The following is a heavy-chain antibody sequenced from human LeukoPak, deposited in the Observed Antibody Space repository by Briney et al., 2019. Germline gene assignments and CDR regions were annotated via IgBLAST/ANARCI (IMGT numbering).Heavy chain of an antibody. CDR1: GGFISSRPYY. CDR2: ISYSGSI. D-gene: IGHD3-16*01. Sequence: SETLSLTCTVSGGFISSRPYYWVWVRQPPGKGLEWLGSISYSGSIHYNPSLKSRVTISVDTSKNHFSLRLSSVTAADTAVYYCATLEIGDYYFDYWGQGTLVTVSS. V-gene: IGHV4-39*01. CDR3: ATLEIGDYYFDY. J-gene: IGHJ4*02.